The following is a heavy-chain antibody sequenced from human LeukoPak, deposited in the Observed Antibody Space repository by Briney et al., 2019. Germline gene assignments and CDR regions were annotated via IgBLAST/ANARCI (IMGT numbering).Heavy chain of an antibody. CDR1: GFPFSSYW. CDR3: TRVGYIDEGIDY. J-gene: IGHJ4*02. V-gene: IGHV3-7*04. D-gene: IGHD5-24*01. Sequence: GGSLRLSCVASGFPFSSYWMTWVRRAPGKGLEWVANIKQHGSKKSYVDSVKGRFTISRDNAKNSLYLQMNRLRAEDTAIYYCTRVGYIDEGIDYGGQGTLDTVS. CDR2: IKQHGSKK.